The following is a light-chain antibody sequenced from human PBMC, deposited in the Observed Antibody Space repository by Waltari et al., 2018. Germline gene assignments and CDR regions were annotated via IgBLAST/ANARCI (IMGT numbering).Light chain of an antibody. CDR1: NSNLGSNT. CDR2: RND. Sequence: QSVLTQPPSASGTPGQRVTISCSGSNSNLGSNTVSWYEQLPGMAPKLPIFRNDQRPSGVPDRFSGSKSGTSASLAISGLQSEDEADYYCAVWDDSLNGWVFGGGTRLTVL. CDR3: AVWDDSLNGWV. V-gene: IGLV1-44*01. J-gene: IGLJ3*02.